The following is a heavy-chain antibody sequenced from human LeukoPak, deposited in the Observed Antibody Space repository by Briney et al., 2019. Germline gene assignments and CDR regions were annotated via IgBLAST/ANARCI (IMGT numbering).Heavy chain of an antibody. V-gene: IGHV3-11*01. J-gene: IGHJ3*02. CDR3: AKEIAAAGNAFDI. CDR1: GFTFSDYY. CDR2: ISSSGSTI. D-gene: IGHD6-13*01. Sequence: GGSLRLSCAASGFTFSDYYMSWIRQAPGKGLEWVSYISSSGSTIYYADSVKGRFTISRDNAKNSLYLQMNSLRAEDTALYYCAKEIAAAGNAFDIWGQGTMVTVSS.